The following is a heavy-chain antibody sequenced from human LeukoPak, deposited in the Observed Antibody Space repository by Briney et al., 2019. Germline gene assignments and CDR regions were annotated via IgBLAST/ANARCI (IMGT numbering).Heavy chain of an antibody. CDR1: GYTFTSYG. V-gene: IGHV1-46*01. D-gene: IGHD2-2*01. CDR2: INPSGGST. Sequence: ASVKVSCKASGYTFTSYGISWVRQAPGQGHERMGMINPSGGSTSYAQKFQGRVTMTEDTSTDTAYMELSSLRSEDTAVYYCATVGYCSSTSCYGSGWFDPWGQGTLVTVSS. J-gene: IGHJ5*02. CDR3: ATVGYCSSTSCYGSGWFDP.